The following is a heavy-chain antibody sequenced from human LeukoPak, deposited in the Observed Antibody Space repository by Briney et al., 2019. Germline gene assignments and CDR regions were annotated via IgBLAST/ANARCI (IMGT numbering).Heavy chain of an antibody. J-gene: IGHJ4*02. CDR2: ISSSGSYI. D-gene: IGHD1-26*01. Sequence: PGGSLRLSCAASGFTFSSYSMNWVRQAPGKGLEWVSSISSSGSYIYYADSVKGRFTISRDNAKNSLYLQMNSLRAEDTAVYYCARDSGSPKGSCAYWGQGTLVTVSS. V-gene: IGHV3-21*01. CDR1: GFTFSSYS. CDR3: ARDSGSPKGSCAY.